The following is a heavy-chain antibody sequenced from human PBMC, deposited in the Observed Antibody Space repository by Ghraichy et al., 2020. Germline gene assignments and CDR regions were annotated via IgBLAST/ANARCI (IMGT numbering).Heavy chain of an antibody. J-gene: IGHJ5*02. Sequence: ESLNISCTVSGGSISSSSYYWGRIRQPPGKGLEWIGSIYYSGSSYYNLSLKSRVTMSVDTSKNQFSLKLSSVTTTDTAVYYCARHKGDCHSTGCYTDWFDPWGQGTLVTVSS. CDR1: GGSISSSSYY. CDR3: ARHKGDCHSTGCYTDWFDP. V-gene: IGHV4-39*01. CDR2: IYYSGSS. D-gene: IGHD2-2*02.